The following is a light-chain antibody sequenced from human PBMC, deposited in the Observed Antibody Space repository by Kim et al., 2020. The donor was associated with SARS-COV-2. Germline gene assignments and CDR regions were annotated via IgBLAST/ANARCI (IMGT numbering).Light chain of an antibody. V-gene: IGKV3-20*01. J-gene: IGKJ4*01. CDR3: QQYGTSPPIT. Sequence: PGESATLSCRASQSISNNFLAWYQQKTGQAPRLLIYAAFNRATGIPDRFSGSGSGTDFTLTISRLEPEDRAVYYCQQYGTSPPITFGGGTKVDIK. CDR1: QSISNNF. CDR2: AAF.